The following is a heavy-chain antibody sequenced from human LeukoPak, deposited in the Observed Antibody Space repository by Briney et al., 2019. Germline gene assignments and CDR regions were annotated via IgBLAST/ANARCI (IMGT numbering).Heavy chain of an antibody. J-gene: IGHJ5*02. V-gene: IGHV5-51*01. CDR3: ARALRGSYGDWFDP. D-gene: IGHD1-26*01. CDR1: GDSFTNYW. Sequence: GGSLKISCKASGDSFTNYWIGWVRQLPGKGLEWMGITYPGDSDTRYSPSFQGQVTISADKSISTAYLQWSSLKASDTAIYYCARALRGSYGDWFDPWGQGTLVTVSS. CDR2: TYPGDSDT.